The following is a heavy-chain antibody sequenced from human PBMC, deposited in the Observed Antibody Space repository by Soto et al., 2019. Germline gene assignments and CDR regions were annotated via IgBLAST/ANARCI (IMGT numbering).Heavy chain of an antibody. CDR3: SQIPPRESPRGL. CDR2: IAGSGIYT. J-gene: IGHJ1*01. D-gene: IGHD3-10*01. Sequence: GGSLRLSCAASGFAFSTYTMSWVRQVPGKGLEWVSAIAGSGIYTYYTDSVKGRFTISRDNSKDTLYLEMSSLRAEDTAIYYCSQIPPRESPRGLWGQGTPVTVSS. CDR1: GFAFSTYT. V-gene: IGHV3-23*01.